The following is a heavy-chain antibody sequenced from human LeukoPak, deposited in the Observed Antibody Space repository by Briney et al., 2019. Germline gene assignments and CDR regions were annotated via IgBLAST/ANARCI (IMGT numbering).Heavy chain of an antibody. CDR3: ARAGWDGSGWSDFDY. J-gene: IGHJ4*02. CDR2: IGTAGDT. V-gene: IGHV3-13*01. Sequence: GGSLRLSCAASGFTFSSYDMHWVRQATGKGLEWVSAIGTAGDTYYPGSVKGRFTISRENAKNSLYLQMNSLRAGDTAVYYRARAGWDGSGWSDFDYWGQGTLVTVSS. CDR1: GFTFSSYD. D-gene: IGHD6-19*01.